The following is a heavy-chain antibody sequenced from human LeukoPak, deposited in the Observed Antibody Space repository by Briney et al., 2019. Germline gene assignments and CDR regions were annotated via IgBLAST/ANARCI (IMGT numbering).Heavy chain of an antibody. J-gene: IGHJ4*02. V-gene: IGHV3-23*01. CDR3: AKSGYNRFDY. CDR2: ISGSGSGGGT. D-gene: IGHD5-24*01. Sequence: GGSLRLSCAASGFTFSSSAMSWVRQAPGKGLEWVSSISGSGSGGGTYYADSVKGRFTISTDNSKNTLYLQMNSVIAEDTAVYYCAKSGYNRFDYWGQGTRVTVSS. CDR1: GFTFSSSA.